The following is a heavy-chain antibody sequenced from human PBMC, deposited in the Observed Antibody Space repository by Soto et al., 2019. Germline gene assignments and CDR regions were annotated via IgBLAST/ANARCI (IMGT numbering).Heavy chain of an antibody. Sequence: PSETLSLTCTVSGGSISSGGYYWSWIRQHPGKGLEWIGYIYYSGSTYYNPSLKSRVTISVDTSKNQFSLKLSSVTAADTAVYYCARVHLTMIVVVLTPGAFDIWGPGTMVTVSS. CDR1: GGSISSGGYY. V-gene: IGHV4-31*03. CDR2: IYYSGST. CDR3: ARVHLTMIVVVLTPGAFDI. J-gene: IGHJ3*02. D-gene: IGHD3-22*01.